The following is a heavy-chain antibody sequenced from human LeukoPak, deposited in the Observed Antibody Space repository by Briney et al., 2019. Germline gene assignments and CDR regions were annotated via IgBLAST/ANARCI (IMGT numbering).Heavy chain of an antibody. J-gene: IGHJ3*02. CDR2: IIPILGIA. V-gene: IGHV1-69*04. D-gene: IGHD1-26*01. Sequence: VASVKVSCKASGGTFSSYAFSWVRQAPGQGLEWMGRIIPILGIANYAQKFQGRVTITADKSTSTAYMELSSLRSEDTAVYYCASSISGSYDPGRAFDIWGQGTMVTVSS. CDR1: GGTFSSYA. CDR3: ASSISGSYDPGRAFDI.